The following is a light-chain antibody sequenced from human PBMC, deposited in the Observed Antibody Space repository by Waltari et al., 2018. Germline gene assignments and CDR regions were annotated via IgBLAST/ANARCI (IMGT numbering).Light chain of an antibody. CDR3: QVWDRSVVI. V-gene: IGLV3-9*01. CDR1: NLGSKN. J-gene: IGLJ2*01. CDR2: RDN. Sequence: SYELTQPRSVSVALGQTARISCEADNLGSKNLHWYQQKPGQAPILVISRDNNRPSGIPERFSGSNSGNTATLIISRAQDGDEADYSCQVWDRSVVIFGGGTKLTVL.